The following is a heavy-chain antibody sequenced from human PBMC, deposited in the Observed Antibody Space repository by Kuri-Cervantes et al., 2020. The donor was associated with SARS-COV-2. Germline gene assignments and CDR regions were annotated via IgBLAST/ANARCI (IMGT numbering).Heavy chain of an antibody. J-gene: IGHJ6*02. V-gene: IGHV4-38-2*01. CDR3: ARGPIQTLWAPRYGMDV. CDR2: IYHSGST. Sequence: SETLSLTCAVSGYSISSGYYWGWIRQPPGKGLEWIGSIYHSGSTYYNPSLKSRVTISVDTSKNQFSLKLRSVTAADTAVYYCARGPIQTLWAPRYGMDVWGQGTTVTVSS. D-gene: IGHD5-18*01. CDR1: GYSISSGYY.